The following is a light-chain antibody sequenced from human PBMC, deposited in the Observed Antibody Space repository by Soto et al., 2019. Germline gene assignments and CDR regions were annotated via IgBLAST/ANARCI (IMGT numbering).Light chain of an antibody. Sequence: EIVMTQSPATLSVSPGERATLSCRASQSVSSNLAWYQQKPGQAPRLLIYGASTRATGIPARFSGSGSGTEFTLTISSLQSEDFAVYXXXQYNNWPPWTFGQGTKVDIK. CDR3: XQYNNWPPWT. CDR1: QSVSSN. J-gene: IGKJ1*01. CDR2: GAS. V-gene: IGKV3-15*01.